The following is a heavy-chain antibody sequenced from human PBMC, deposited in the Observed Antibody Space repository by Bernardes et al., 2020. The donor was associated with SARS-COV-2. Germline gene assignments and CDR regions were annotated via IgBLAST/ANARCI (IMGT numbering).Heavy chain of an antibody. J-gene: IGHJ4*02. Sequence: GGSLRLSCAASGFTLSDYYMSWIRQAPGKGLEWVSYITSSGTTMYYVDSVKGRFTISRDNAKNSLYLQMNSPRADDTAVYYCARRSTIWDYWGQGTLVTVSS. D-gene: IGHD2-8*01. CDR3: ARRSTIWDY. CDR1: GFTLSDYY. CDR2: ITSSGTTM. V-gene: IGHV3-11*01.